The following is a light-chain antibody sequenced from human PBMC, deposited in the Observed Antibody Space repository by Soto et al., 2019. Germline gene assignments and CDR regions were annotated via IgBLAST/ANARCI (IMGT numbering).Light chain of an antibody. CDR3: CSYGGTDTWV. J-gene: IGLJ3*02. CDR2: DVT. V-gene: IGLV2-11*01. Sequence: QSALTQPRSVSGSPGQSVTISCTGTSSDVGAYNYVSWFQQHPGKAPKLIIYDVTKGPSGVPDRFSGSKSGNTAALTISGLQAEDEADYYCCSYGGTDTWVFGGGTKLTVL. CDR1: SSDVGAYNY.